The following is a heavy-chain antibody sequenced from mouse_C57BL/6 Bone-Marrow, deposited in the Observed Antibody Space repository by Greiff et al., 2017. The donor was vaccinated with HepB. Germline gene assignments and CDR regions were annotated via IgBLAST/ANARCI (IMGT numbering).Heavy chain of an antibody. D-gene: IGHD2-12*01. Sequence: EVQLQQSGPVLVKPGASVKMSCKASGYTFTDYYMNWVKQSHGKSLEWTGVINPYNGGTSYNQKFKGKATLTVDKSSSTAYMELNSLTSEDSAVYYCARRKDSPFDYWGQGTTLTVSS. J-gene: IGHJ2*01. CDR2: INPYNGGT. CDR1: GYTFTDYY. CDR3: ARRKDSPFDY. V-gene: IGHV1-19*01.